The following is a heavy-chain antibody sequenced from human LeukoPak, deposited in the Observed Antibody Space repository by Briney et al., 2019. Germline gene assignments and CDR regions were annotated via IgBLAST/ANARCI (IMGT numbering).Heavy chain of an antibody. D-gene: IGHD6-19*01. CDR1: GYTFTSYG. Sequence: ASVKVSCKASGYTFTSYGISWVRQAPGQGLEWMGWISAYNGNTNYAQKLQGRVTMTTDTSTSTAYMELRSLRSDDTVVYYCARVSVAGTIYYYYGMDVWGQGTTVTVSS. CDR3: ARVSVAGTIYYYYGMDV. CDR2: ISAYNGNT. J-gene: IGHJ6*02. V-gene: IGHV1-18*01.